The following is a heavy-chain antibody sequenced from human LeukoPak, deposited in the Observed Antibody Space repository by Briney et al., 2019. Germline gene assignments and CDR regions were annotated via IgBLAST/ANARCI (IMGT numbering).Heavy chain of an antibody. Sequence: ASVKVSCKASGYTFTSYYMHWVRQAPGQGLEWMGIINPSGGSTSYAQKFQGRVTMTRDMSTSTVYMELSSLRSEDTAAYYCARLGPVGATTLDYWGQGTLVTVSS. D-gene: IGHD1-26*01. V-gene: IGHV1-46*01. CDR1: GYTFTSYY. J-gene: IGHJ4*02. CDR2: INPSGGST. CDR3: ARLGPVGATTLDY.